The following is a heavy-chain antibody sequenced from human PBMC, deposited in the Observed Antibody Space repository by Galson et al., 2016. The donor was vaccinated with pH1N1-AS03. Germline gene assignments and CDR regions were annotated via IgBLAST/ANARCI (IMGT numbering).Heavy chain of an antibody. CDR3: ARGKNSGFDS. D-gene: IGHD3-10*01. Sequence: CAISGDSVSGSRGVAWNWIRQSPSRGLEWLGRTFYWSKWSNDYAESVKSRITIDPDTSNNQFSLHLNSVTPEDTAIYFCARGKNSGFDSWGQGTLVTVSS. CDR2: TFYWSKWSN. V-gene: IGHV6-1*01. J-gene: IGHJ4*02. CDR1: GDSVSGSRGVA.